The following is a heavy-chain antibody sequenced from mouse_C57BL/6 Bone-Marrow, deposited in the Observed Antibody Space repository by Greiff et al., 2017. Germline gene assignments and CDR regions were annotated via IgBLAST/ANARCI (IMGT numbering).Heavy chain of an antibody. CDR2: IDPENGDT. Sequence: VQLKESGAELVRPGASVKLSCTASGFNIKDDYMHWVKQRPEQGLEWIGWIDPENGDTEYASKFQGKVTITADTSSNTAYLQLSSLTSEDTAVYYCIRYDYDPAWFAYWGQGTLVTVSA. V-gene: IGHV14-4*01. CDR1: GFNIKDDY. CDR3: IRYDYDPAWFAY. D-gene: IGHD2-4*01. J-gene: IGHJ3*01.